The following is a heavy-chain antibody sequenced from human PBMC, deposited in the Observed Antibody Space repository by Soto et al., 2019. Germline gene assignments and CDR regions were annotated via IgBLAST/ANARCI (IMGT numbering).Heavy chain of an antibody. J-gene: IGHJ4*02. CDR2: IIPIFGTA. V-gene: IGHV1-69*12. Sequence: QVQLVQSGAEVKKPGSSVKVSCKASGGTFSSYAISWVRQAPGQGLEWMGGIIPIFGTANYAQKFQGRVTITADESTSTAYMELSSLRSEETAVYYFARRAHCSGGSCYSGLGYWGQGTLVTVSS. D-gene: IGHD2-15*01. CDR1: GGTFSSYA. CDR3: ARRAHCSGGSCYSGLGY.